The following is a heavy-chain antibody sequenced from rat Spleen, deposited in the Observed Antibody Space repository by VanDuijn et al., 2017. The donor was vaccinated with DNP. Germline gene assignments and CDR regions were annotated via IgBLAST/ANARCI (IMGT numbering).Heavy chain of an antibody. V-gene: IGHV5S13*01. CDR1: GFTFSNYG. J-gene: IGHJ2*01. Sequence: EVQLVESGGGLVQPGRSLKLSCAASGFTFSNYGMAWVRQAPKKGLEWVATISTSGGSTYYRDSVKGRFTISRDNAKSTLYLQMDSLRSEDTATYYCAREEWGAGDYWGQGVMVTVSS. CDR3: AREEWGAGDY. D-gene: IGHD1-7*01. CDR2: ISTSGGST.